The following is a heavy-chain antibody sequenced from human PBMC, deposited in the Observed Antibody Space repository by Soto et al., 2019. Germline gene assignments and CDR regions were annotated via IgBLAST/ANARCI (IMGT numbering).Heavy chain of an antibody. V-gene: IGHV3-23*01. CDR3: ANFWRYGGNSGFDY. D-gene: IGHD2-21*02. CDR1: GCPFSSYA. CDR2: ISGSGGST. Sequence: GGSLRLSCAASGCPFSSYAMSWVRQAPGKGLEWVSAISGSGGSTYYADSVKGRFTISRDNSKNTLYLQMNSLRAEDTAVYYCANFWRYGGNSGFDYWGQGTLVTVSS. J-gene: IGHJ4*02.